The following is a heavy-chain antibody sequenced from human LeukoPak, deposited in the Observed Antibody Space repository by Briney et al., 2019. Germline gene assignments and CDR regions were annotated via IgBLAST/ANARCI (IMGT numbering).Heavy chain of an antibody. CDR2: TSYDGRTE. J-gene: IGHJ4*02. V-gene: IGHV3-30*18. CDR1: GFTFGSYA. Sequence: GGSLRLSCAASGFTFGSYAMHWVRQAPGKGLEWVAYTSYDGRTEYYADSVKGRFTIYRDNSKDTLYLKMNSLRAEDTAVYYCANSPGFLEWLSYYSDYWGQGTLVTVSS. CDR3: ANSPGFLEWLSYYSDY. D-gene: IGHD3-3*01.